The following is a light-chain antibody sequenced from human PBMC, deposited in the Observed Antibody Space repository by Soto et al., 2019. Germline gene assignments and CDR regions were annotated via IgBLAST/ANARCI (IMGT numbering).Light chain of an antibody. CDR1: QSLLHSNGYNY. CDR3: MQALQTSPWT. CDR2: LGS. Sequence: DIVMTQSPLSLPVTPGEPASISCRSSQSLLHSNGYNYLDWYLQKPGQSPQLLIYLGSNRSSGVPDRFSGSGSGINFTLKISRVEAEDAGVSYCMQALQTSPWTFGQGTKVEIK. V-gene: IGKV2-28*01. J-gene: IGKJ1*01.